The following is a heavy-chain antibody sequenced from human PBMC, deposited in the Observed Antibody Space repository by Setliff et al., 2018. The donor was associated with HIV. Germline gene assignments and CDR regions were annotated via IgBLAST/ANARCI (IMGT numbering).Heavy chain of an antibody. CDR2: ISSSGST. V-gene: IGHV4-61*02. CDR1: GGSISSGSYY. Sequence: SETLSLTCTVSGGSISSGSYYWSWIRQPAGKGLEWIGRISSSGSTNYNPSLKSRVKMSIDTSKNQFSLKLSSVTAADTAVYFCARDPYCSGDGCFRYYQHWGRGTLVTVSS. CDR3: ARDPYCSGDGCFRYYQH. J-gene: IGHJ1*01. D-gene: IGHD2-15*01.